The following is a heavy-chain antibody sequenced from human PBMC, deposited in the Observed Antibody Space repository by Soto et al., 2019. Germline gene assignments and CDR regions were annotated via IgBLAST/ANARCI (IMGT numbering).Heavy chain of an antibody. D-gene: IGHD6-19*01. V-gene: IGHV3-7*05. CDR2: IRDDGSDK. J-gene: IGHJ6*02. Sequence: EVQLVESGGGLVQPGGSLRLSCLASEFTFNNYWMHWVRQAPGRGLEWVANIRDDGSDKNYVDSVKGRFTISRDNAKNSLNLQMNRLRGEDTAVYFCARECGTPGSGSAVGYYYHYSMDVWGQGTTVTVSS. CDR3: ARECGTPGSGSAVGYYYHYSMDV. CDR1: EFTFNNYW.